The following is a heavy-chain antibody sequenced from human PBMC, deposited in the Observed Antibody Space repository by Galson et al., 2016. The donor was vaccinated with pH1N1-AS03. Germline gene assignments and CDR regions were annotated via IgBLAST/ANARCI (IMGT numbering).Heavy chain of an antibody. V-gene: IGHV3-53*01. CDR2: IYGGGDT. CDR3: ARESPLNYYLDL. CDR1: GFTINNNY. J-gene: IGHJ2*01. Sequence: SLRLSCAASGFTINNNYMSWVRQAPGKGLERVSVIYGGGDTFHADSVKGRFTISRDNAKNSLYLQMNSLRDEDRAVYYCARESPLNYYLDLWGRGTLVTVSS. D-gene: IGHD1-7*01.